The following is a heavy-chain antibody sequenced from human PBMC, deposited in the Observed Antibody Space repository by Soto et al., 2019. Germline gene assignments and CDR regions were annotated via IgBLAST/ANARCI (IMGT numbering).Heavy chain of an antibody. D-gene: IGHD4-17*01. Sequence: QVQLVQSGAEVKKPGSSVKVSCKASGGSLSNYGISWVRQAPGQGLEWMGGIIPVFGTANYAQKFQGRVTITADESRNIEYMDVTRMRSEDMVVYYCARGDATKIVVTTYYAMDVWGQGTTVTVSS. CDR3: ARGDATKIVVTTYYAMDV. CDR2: IIPVFGTA. V-gene: IGHV1-69*12. CDR1: GGSLSNYG. J-gene: IGHJ6*02.